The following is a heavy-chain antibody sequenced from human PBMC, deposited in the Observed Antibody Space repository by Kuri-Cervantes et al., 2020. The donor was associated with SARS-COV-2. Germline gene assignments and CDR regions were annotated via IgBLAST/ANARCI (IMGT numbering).Heavy chain of an antibody. CDR3: AGASTYCSSTSCYDYYYMDV. D-gene: IGHD2-2*01. CDR2: IIPIFGTA. V-gene: IGHV1-69*13. Sequence: SVKVSCKASGGTFSSYAISWVRQAPGQGLEWMGRIIPIFGTANYAQKFQGRVTITADESTSTAYMELSSLRSEDTAVYYCAGASTYCSSTSCYDYYYMDVWGKGTTVTVSS. CDR1: GGTFSSYA. J-gene: IGHJ6*03.